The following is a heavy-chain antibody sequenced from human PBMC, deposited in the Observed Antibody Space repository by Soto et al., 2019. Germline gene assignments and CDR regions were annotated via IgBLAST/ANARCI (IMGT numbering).Heavy chain of an antibody. V-gene: IGHV3-74*01. CDR3: ARRDQIAYYYGMDV. D-gene: IGHD2-21*01. CDR2: INSDGSTP. J-gene: IGHJ6*02. Sequence: EVQLVESGGGLVQPGGSLRLSCAASGFTFTSYWMNWVRQAPGKGLVWVSRINSDGSTPGYVDSVKGRFTISRDNAKNTLYLQMNSLRAEDTAVYYCARRDQIAYYYGMDVWGQGTTVTVSS. CDR1: GFTFTSYW.